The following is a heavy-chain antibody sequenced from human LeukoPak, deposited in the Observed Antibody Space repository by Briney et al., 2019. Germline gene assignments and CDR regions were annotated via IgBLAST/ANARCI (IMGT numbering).Heavy chain of an antibody. V-gene: IGHV1-2*02. CDR2: INPSSGGT. Sequence: GASVKVSCKASGYTFTGYYMHWVRQAPGQGLEWMGWINPSSGGTNYAQKFQGRVTMTRDTSISTAYMELSRLRSDDTAVYYCAREGLQGSADAFDIWGQGTMVTVSS. CDR1: GYTFTGYY. CDR3: AREGLQGSADAFDI. J-gene: IGHJ3*02.